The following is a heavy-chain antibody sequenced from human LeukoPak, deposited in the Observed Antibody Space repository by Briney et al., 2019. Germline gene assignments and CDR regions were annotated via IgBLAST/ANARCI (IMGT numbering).Heavy chain of an antibody. CDR1: GGTFSSYA. D-gene: IGHD3-9*01. Sequence: SVKVSCKASGGTFSSYAISWVRQAPGQGLEWMGGIIPIFGTANYAQKFQGRVTITADESTSTAYMELSSLGSEDTAVYYCARAEYDILTGYFYWFDPWGQGTLVTVSS. CDR3: ARAEYDILTGYFYWFDP. CDR2: IIPIFGTA. J-gene: IGHJ5*02. V-gene: IGHV1-69*13.